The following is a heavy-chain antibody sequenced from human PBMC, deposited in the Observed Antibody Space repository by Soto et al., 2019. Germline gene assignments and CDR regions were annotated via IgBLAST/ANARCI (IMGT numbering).Heavy chain of an antibody. J-gene: IGHJ6*02. CDR1: GGSISTYW. D-gene: IGHD3-10*01. CDR2: IYYSGST. Sequence: PSETLSLTCTVSGGSISTYWWSWIRQPPRKGLEWIGYIYYSGSTNYNPSLKSRVTISVDTSKNQFSLKLTSVTAADTAVYYCARDERFGEKDHYYYYGMDVWGQGTTVTVSS. CDR3: ARDERFGEKDHYYYYGMDV. V-gene: IGHV4-59*01.